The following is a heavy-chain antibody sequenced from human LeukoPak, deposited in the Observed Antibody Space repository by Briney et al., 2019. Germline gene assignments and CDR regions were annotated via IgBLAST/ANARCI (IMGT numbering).Heavy chain of an antibody. D-gene: IGHD5-12*01. Sequence: GGSLRLSCAASGFTFDDYAMHWVRQAPGKGLEWVSLISGDGGSTNCADSVKGRFTISRDNSKNSLYLQMNSLRTEDTALYYCAKTPRGYRGYELGYWGQGTLVTVSS. CDR2: ISGDGGST. CDR1: GFTFDDYA. V-gene: IGHV3-43*02. J-gene: IGHJ4*02. CDR3: AKTPRGYRGYELGY.